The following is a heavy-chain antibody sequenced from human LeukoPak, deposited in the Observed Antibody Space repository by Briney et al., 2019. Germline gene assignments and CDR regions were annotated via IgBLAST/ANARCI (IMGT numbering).Heavy chain of an antibody. CDR3: ARDRLSGYGSGSYFGP. Sequence: EASVKVSCKAFGYTFTSNYMHWVRQAPGQGPEWMGVISPSGGSTTYAQKFQGRVTLTRDMSTSTDYLELSSLRSEDTAVYYCARDRLSGYGSGSYFGPWGQGTLVTVSS. J-gene: IGHJ5*02. CDR1: GYTFTSNY. D-gene: IGHD3-10*01. V-gene: IGHV1-46*01. CDR2: ISPSGGST.